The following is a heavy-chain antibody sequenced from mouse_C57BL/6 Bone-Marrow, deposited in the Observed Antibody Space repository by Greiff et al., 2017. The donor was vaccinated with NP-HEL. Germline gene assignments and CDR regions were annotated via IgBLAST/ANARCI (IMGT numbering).Heavy chain of an antibody. CDR2: INPSSGYT. V-gene: IGHV1-4*01. D-gene: IGHD2-3*01. CDR1: GYTFTSYT. J-gene: IGHJ2*01. Sequence: VKLQESGAELARPGASVTMSCKASGYTFTSYTMHWVKQRPGQGLEWIGYINPSSGYTKYNQKFKDKATLTADKSSSTAYMQLSSLTSEDSAVYYCADGYLDYWGQGTTLTVSS. CDR3: ADGYLDY.